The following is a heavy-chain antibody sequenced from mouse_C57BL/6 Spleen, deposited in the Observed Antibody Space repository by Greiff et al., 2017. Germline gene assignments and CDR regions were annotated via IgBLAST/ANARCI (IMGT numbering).Heavy chain of an antibody. V-gene: IGHV1-15*01. CDR1: GYTFTDYE. CDR3: TRSTVVASGAMDY. Sequence: VKLMESGAELVRPGASVTLSCKASGYTFTDYEMHWVKQTPVPGLEWIGASDPETGGTAYNQKFKGKAILTADKSSSTAYMELRSLTSEDSAVYYCTRSTVVASGAMDYWGQGTSVTVSS. CDR2: SDPETGGT. D-gene: IGHD1-1*01. J-gene: IGHJ4*01.